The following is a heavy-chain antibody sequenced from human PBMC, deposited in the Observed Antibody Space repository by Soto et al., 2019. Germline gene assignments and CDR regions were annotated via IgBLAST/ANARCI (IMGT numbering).Heavy chain of an antibody. CDR3: ARDRGWSGYYTHPYLYYGMDV. V-gene: IGHV4-30-4*01. D-gene: IGHD3-3*01. J-gene: IGHJ6*02. CDR2: IYYSGST. CDR1: GGSISSGDYY. Sequence: SETLSLTCTVSGGSISSGDYYWSWIRQPPGKGLEWIGYIYYSGSTYYNPSLKSRVTISVDTSKNQFSLKLSSVTAADTAVYYCARDRGWSGYYTHPYLYYGMDVWGQGTTVPVYS.